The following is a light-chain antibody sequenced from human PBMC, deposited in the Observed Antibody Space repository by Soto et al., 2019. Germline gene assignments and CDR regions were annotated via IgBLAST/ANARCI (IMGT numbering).Light chain of an antibody. CDR3: SSYSGTNYHYV. CDR2: EVS. V-gene: IGLV2-8*01. Sequence: QSVRTQPPSASGSFGQSVTISCTGTSSDAGGYNYVSWYQQHPGKAPKLMIYEVSERPSGVPDRFSGSKSGNTASLTVSGLQADDEADYYCSSYSGTNYHYVFGTGTKVTVL. CDR1: SSDAGGYNY. J-gene: IGLJ1*01.